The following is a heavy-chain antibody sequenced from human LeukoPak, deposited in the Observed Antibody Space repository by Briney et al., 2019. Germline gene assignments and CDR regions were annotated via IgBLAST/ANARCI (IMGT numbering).Heavy chain of an antibody. D-gene: IGHD3-10*01. CDR3: ATTDLYGSGSYYGDY. Sequence: GGSLRLSCAASGFTFSSYWMSWVRQAPGKGLEWVANIKEDGSEKYYVDSVKGRFTISRDNAKNSLYLQMNSLTAEDTAVYYCATTDLYGSGSYYGDYWGQGSLVTVSS. CDR1: GFTFSSYW. CDR2: IKEDGSEK. J-gene: IGHJ4*02. V-gene: IGHV3-7*01.